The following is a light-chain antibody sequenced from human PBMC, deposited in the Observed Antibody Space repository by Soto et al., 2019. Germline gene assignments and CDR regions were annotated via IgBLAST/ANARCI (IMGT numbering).Light chain of an antibody. CDR2: DVT. CDR1: SSDVGGYDY. J-gene: IGLJ1*01. V-gene: IGLV2-11*01. Sequence: QSALTQPRSVSGSPGQSVTISCTGTSSDVGGYDYVSWYQQHPGKALKLMIYDVTKRPSGVPDRFSGSRSGNTASLTISGLQAEDDADYYCCSYAGTYTLYVFGTGTKLTVL. CDR3: CSYAGTYTLYV.